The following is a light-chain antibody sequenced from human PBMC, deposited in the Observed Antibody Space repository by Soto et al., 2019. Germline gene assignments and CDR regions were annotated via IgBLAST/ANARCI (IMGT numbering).Light chain of an antibody. V-gene: IGKV3-11*01. Sequence: EIVLTQSPATLSLSPGERATLSCRASQSVSGNLAWYQQKPGQATTLLLYDAANRTTGSPARISGSGSGTDFPLSISSLEPEDAAVYCCQQRAAWPPYTFGPGTKLEIK. J-gene: IGKJ2*01. CDR1: QSVSGN. CDR3: QQRAAWPPYT. CDR2: DAA.